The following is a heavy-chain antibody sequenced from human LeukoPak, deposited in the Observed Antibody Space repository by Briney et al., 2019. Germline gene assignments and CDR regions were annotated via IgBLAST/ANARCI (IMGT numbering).Heavy chain of an antibody. V-gene: IGHV3-30*02. D-gene: IGHD2-2*01. CDR3: APRRAVRLAVAGFEV. Sequence: HPGGSLRLSCVASGFSFSQYGTHWVRQAPGKGLEWVAFIDYDGTEKFYADSVKARFTISRDISENTVFLHMTSLTTDDTALYYCAPRRAVRLAVAGFEVWGQGTLVIVSS. CDR2: IDYDGTEK. J-gene: IGHJ3*01. CDR1: GFSFSQYG.